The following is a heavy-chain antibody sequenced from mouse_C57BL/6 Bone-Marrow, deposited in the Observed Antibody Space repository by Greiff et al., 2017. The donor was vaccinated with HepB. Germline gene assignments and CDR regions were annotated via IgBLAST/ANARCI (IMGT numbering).Heavy chain of an antibody. Sequence: QVQLQQPGAELVKPGASVKMSCKASGYTFTSYWITWVKQRPGQGLEWIGEIYPGSGSTNYNEKFKSKATLTVDTSSSTAYMQLSSLTSEDSAVYYCARSLFTTVVADWYFDVWGTGTTVTVSS. V-gene: IGHV1-55*01. D-gene: IGHD1-1*01. J-gene: IGHJ1*03. CDR1: GYTFTSYW. CDR2: IYPGSGST. CDR3: ARSLFTTVVADWYFDV.